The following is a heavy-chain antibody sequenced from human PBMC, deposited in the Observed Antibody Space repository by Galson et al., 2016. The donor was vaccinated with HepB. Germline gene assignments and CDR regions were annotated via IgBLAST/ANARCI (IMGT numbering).Heavy chain of an antibody. CDR2: ITDSGHDT. CDR1: GFTFSNSA. Sequence: SCAASGFTFSNSAMSWVRQAPGKGLEWVSIITDSGHDTYYADPLKGRFTISRDNSRNTMYLQMNGLRVEDTAVYYCARSPASGWSADFFDYWGLGTLVTVSS. CDR3: ARSPASGWSADFFDY. D-gene: IGHD6-19*01. V-gene: IGHV3-23*01. J-gene: IGHJ4*02.